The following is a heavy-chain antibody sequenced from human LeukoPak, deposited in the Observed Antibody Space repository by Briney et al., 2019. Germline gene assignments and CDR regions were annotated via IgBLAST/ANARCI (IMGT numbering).Heavy chain of an antibody. CDR3: AKDLPHCTSTSCPDY. V-gene: IGHV3-21*04. D-gene: IGHD2-2*01. J-gene: IGHJ4*02. Sequence: GGSLRLSCAASGFTFSSYSMNWVRQAPGKGLEWVSSISSSSSYIYYADSVKGRFTISRDNSKNTLYLQMNSLRAEDTAVYYCAKDLPHCTSTSCPDYWGQGTLVTVSS. CDR1: GFTFSSYS. CDR2: ISSSSSYI.